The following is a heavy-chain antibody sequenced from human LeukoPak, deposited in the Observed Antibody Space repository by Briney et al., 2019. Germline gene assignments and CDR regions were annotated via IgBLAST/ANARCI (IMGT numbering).Heavy chain of an antibody. CDR2: IYSSGTT. D-gene: IGHD2/OR15-2a*01. Sequence: SETLSLTCTVSGGSISSRSYYWGWIRQPPGKGLEWIGSIYSSGTTYYNSSLESRVTISVDTSNNRFSLKLSSVTAADTAVYYCARQNIAAVVYNWFDPWGQGTLVTVSS. CDR1: GGSISSRSYY. CDR3: ARQNIAAVVYNWFDP. J-gene: IGHJ5*02. V-gene: IGHV4-39*01.